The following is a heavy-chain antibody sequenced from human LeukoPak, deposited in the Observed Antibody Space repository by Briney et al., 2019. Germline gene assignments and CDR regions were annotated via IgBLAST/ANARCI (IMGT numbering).Heavy chain of an antibody. J-gene: IGHJ4*02. D-gene: IGHD3-22*01. Sequence: ASVKVSCKASGYTFSNYDITWVRQAPGQGLESLGWISAYNGDTNYAQKLQGRVTMTTDTSTGTAYMELRSLRSDDTAVYYCARHYYDSGGYNSAFDYWGQGTLVTVSS. CDR3: ARHYYDSGGYNSAFDY. V-gene: IGHV1-18*01. CDR2: ISAYNGDT. CDR1: GYTFSNYD.